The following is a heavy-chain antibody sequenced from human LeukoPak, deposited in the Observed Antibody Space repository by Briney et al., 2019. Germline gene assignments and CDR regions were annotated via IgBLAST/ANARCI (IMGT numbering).Heavy chain of an antibody. V-gene: IGHV1-69*13. Sequence: ASVTVSCKASGGTFSIYAISWVRQAPGQGLEWMGGIIPIFGTANYAQKFQGRVTITADESTSTAYMELSSLRSEDTAVYYCARDLGPYSSSSGAFDIWGQGTMVTVSS. J-gene: IGHJ3*02. D-gene: IGHD6-6*01. CDR1: GGTFSIYA. CDR3: ARDLGPYSSSSGAFDI. CDR2: IIPIFGTA.